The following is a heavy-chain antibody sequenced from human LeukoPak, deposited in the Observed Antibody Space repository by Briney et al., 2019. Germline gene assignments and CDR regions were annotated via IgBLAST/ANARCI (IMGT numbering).Heavy chain of an antibody. CDR2: FIGGESST. V-gene: IGHV3-23*01. Sequence: PGGSLRLSCVASGFTLTSHSMSWVRQAPGKGLEWVSGFIGGESSTNYADSVKGRFTISTDKSKNTLYLQMNSLRAEDTALYYCAKEFFSTGWNIDYWGQGTLVTVSP. CDR1: GFTLTSHS. J-gene: IGHJ4*02. CDR3: AKEFFSTGWNIDY. D-gene: IGHD6-19*01.